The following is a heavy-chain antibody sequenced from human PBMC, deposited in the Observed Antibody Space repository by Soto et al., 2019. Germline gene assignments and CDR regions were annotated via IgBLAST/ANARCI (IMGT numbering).Heavy chain of an antibody. Sequence: SGPTLVNPTQTLTLTCTFSGFSLSTSGMCVSWIRQPPGKALEWLALIDWDDDKYYSTSLKTRLTISKDTSKNQVVLTMTNMYPVDTATYYCARTPPGGEYSSSSYYYVMDVWGQGTPVSRLL. CDR3: ARTPPGGEYSSSSYYYVMDV. CDR1: GFSLSTSGMC. CDR2: IDWDDDK. J-gene: IGHJ6*02. D-gene: IGHD6-6*01. V-gene: IGHV2-70*01.